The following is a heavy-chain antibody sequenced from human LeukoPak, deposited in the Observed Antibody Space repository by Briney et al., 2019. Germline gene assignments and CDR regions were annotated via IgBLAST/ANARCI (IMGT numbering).Heavy chain of an antibody. Sequence: GGSLRLSCTASRFNLDFYFMSWVRQAPGKGLEWVSLISGSGGSTFYADSVKGRFTISRDHSKNTIYLQMNSLRAEDTAVYYCARVVARILEGYYYMDVWGKGTTVTVSS. CDR1: RFNLDFYF. CDR3: ARVVARILEGYYYMDV. CDR2: ISGSGGST. J-gene: IGHJ6*03. V-gene: IGHV3-23*01. D-gene: IGHD3-3*01.